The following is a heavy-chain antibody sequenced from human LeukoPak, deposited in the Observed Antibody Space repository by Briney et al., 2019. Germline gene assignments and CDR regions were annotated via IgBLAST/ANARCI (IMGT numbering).Heavy chain of an antibody. CDR1: GYSISSGYY. CDR3: AREWPHYAVATTGYYYYMDI. D-gene: IGHD5-12*01. Sequence: SETLSLTCTVSGYSISSGYYWGWIRQPPGKGLEWIGSSYHSGSTYYNPSLKRRVTISIDTSKNKFSLKLSSVTAADTAVYYCAREWPHYAVATTGYYYYMDIWGKGTTVTVSS. CDR2: SYHSGST. V-gene: IGHV4-38-2*02. J-gene: IGHJ6*03.